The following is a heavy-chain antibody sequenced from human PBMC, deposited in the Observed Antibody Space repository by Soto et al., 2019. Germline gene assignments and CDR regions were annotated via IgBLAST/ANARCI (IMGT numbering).Heavy chain of an antibody. CDR2: INYSGST. CDR1: SGSISSTPYY. CDR3: ARLSIAAAGHYYFDS. Sequence: SETLSVTCSVSSGSISSTPYYWGWIRQPPGKGLQWIGSINYSGSTYYSPSLQSRPTISVDTSKNQFSLKLSSVTAADTAVYYCARLSIAAAGHYYFDSWGQGTLVSVSS. V-gene: IGHV4-39*01. J-gene: IGHJ4*02. D-gene: IGHD6-13*01.